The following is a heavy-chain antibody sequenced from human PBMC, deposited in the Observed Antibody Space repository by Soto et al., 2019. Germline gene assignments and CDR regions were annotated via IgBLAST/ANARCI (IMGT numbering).Heavy chain of an antibody. CDR3: ARGESYYDFWSGYHYYGMDV. V-gene: IGHV4-34*01. CDR1: GGSFSGYY. CDR2: INHSGST. D-gene: IGHD3-3*01. Sequence: PSETLSLTCAVYGGSFSGYYWSWIRQPPGKGLEWIGEINHSGSTNYNPSLKSRVTISVDTSKDQSSLKLSSVTAADTAVYYCARGESYYDFWSGYHYYGMDVWGQGTTVTVSS. J-gene: IGHJ6*02.